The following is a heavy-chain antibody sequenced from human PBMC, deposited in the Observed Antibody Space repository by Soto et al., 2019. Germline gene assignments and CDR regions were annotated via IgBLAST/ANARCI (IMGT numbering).Heavy chain of an antibody. CDR2: IFHSGDT. V-gene: IGHV4-4*02. CDR1: GDSISNSRW. Sequence: QVQLQESGPGLVKPSGTLSLTCAVSGDSISNSRWWTWVRQPPGKGLEWIGDIFHSGDTDYNPSPQXXVFISVDKSQNQFSLKVSSVTAAATAVYYCAYSTGWYRHDVWGQGTLVTVSS. J-gene: IGHJ3*01. CDR3: AYSTGWYRHDV. D-gene: IGHD6-19*01.